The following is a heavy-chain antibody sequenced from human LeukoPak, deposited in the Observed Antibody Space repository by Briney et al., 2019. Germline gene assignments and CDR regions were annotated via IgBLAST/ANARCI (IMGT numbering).Heavy chain of an antibody. V-gene: IGHV4-59*08. D-gene: IGHD3-10*01. CDR3: ARGHWFMDV. CDR1: GGSISSYY. CDR2: VYYSGTT. J-gene: IGHJ6*03. Sequence: SETLSLTCTVSGGSISSYYWSWIRQPPGKGLEWIGYVYYSGTTNSNPSLKSRVTISVDTSKNQFSLKLSSVTAADTAVYYFARGHWFMDVWGKGTTVTVSS.